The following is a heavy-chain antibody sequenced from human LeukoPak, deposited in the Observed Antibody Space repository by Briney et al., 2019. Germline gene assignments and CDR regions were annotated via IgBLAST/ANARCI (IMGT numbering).Heavy chain of an antibody. V-gene: IGHV5-51*01. CDR3: ARQFRDSSGYYSYYFDY. CDR1: GYSFTTYW. J-gene: IGHJ4*02. Sequence: GESLKISCKGSGYSFTTYWIGWVRPMPGRGLEWRGIIYPGDSDTRYSPSFQGQVTISADKSISTAYLQWSSLKASDTAMYYCARQFRDSSGYYSYYFDYWGQGTLVTVSS. CDR2: IYPGDSDT. D-gene: IGHD3-22*01.